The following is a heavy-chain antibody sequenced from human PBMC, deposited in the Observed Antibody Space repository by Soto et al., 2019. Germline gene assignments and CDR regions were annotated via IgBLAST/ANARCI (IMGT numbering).Heavy chain of an antibody. D-gene: IGHD6-19*01. CDR1: GGSISSGSYY. Sequence: QVQLQESGPGLVQPSETLSLSCTVSGGSISSGSYYWNWIRQPPGRGLEWIGYIYYSGSTNYNSSRKSRVTISVDTSKSPLSLKLSSVTAADTAVYYCARERGWSPYYYYYGMDVWGQGTTVTVSS. V-gene: IGHV4-61*01. J-gene: IGHJ6*02. CDR2: IYYSGST. CDR3: ARERGWSPYYYYYGMDV.